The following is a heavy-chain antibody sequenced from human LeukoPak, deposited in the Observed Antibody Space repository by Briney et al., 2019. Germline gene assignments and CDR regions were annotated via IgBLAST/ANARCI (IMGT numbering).Heavy chain of an antibody. D-gene: IGHD3-10*01. CDR3: ARVGSRTMVRGVIKHFAGLDP. V-gene: IGHV4-34*01. J-gene: IGHJ5*02. CDR2: INHSERT. CDR1: IGPFRVYY. Sequence: PSDTLSLTCTLYIGPFRVYYWSCIRQPPGKGLECIGEINHSERTNYNPSLKSRVTISVDTSKNQFSLKLSSVTAADTAVYYCARVGSRTMVRGVIKHFAGLDPWGQGTLVTVSS.